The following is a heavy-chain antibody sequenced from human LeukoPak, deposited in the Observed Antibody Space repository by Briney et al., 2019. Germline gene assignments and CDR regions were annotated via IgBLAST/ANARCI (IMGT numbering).Heavy chain of an antibody. Sequence: GGCLRLSCAASGFTLSSNWMSWGSQAAGKGMGWVANIKQDGSEKYYVDSVKGRFTISRDNAKNSLYLQMNSLTAEDTAVYYCARDLWPYYFDYWGQGTLVTVSS. CDR2: IKQDGSEK. J-gene: IGHJ4*02. CDR1: GFTLSSNW. CDR3: ARDLWPYYFDY. V-gene: IGHV3-7*01.